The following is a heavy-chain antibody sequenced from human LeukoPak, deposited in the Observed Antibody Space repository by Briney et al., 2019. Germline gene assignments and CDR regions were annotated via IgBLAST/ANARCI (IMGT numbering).Heavy chain of an antibody. J-gene: IGHJ4*02. CDR1: GFTFSSYS. Sequence: GGSLRLSCAASGFTFSSYSMNWVRQAPGKGLERVSSISSDSFYIYYADSLRGRFTISRDNAKKSLYLQMSSLRAEDTAVYYCFCGSRFAYHFDYWGQGSLVTVSS. V-gene: IGHV3-21*01. CDR2: ISSDSFYI. CDR3: FCGSRFAYHFDY. D-gene: IGHD2-21*01.